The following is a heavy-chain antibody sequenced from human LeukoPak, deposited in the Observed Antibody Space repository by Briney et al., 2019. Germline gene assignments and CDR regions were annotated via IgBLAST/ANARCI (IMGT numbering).Heavy chain of an antibody. D-gene: IGHD3-10*01. CDR3: TRVSYYGTQPPD. V-gene: IGHV4-59*11. J-gene: IGHJ4*02. CDR1: GASISSQY. CDR2: FYYSGT. Sequence: SETLSLTCTVSGASISSQYWGWIRQPPGKGLEWIWNFYYSGTNYNPSLESRVTISVDTSNNQFSLSVSSVTAADTAVYYCTRVSYYGTQPPDWGQGTLVTVSS.